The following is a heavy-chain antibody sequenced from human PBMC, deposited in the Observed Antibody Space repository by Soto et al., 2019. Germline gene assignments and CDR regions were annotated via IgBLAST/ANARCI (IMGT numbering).Heavy chain of an antibody. D-gene: IGHD4-17*01. CDR1: GYTFTSHD. CDR3: ARWDYGDYARFDY. V-gene: IGHV1-8*01. CDR2: MNPNSGNT. Sequence: QVQLVQSGAEVKKSGASVKVSCKAPGYTFTSHDINWVRQATGQGLEWMGWMNPNSGNTGYAQKFQGRVTMTRNTSIGTGYMELSSLRSEDTAVYYCARWDYGDYARFDYWGQGTLVTVSS. J-gene: IGHJ4*02.